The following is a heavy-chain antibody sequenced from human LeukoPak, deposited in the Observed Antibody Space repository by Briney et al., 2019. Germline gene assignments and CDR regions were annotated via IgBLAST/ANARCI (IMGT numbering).Heavy chain of an antibody. V-gene: IGHV1-46*01. Sequence: ASVKVSCTASGYTFTNYYMHWVRQAPGQGLEWMGIINPSGGSTSYAQKSQGRVTMTSDTSTSTAYMELRSLRSDDTAVYYCARDRGIAEADSFDPWGQGTLVTVSS. CDR3: ARDRGIAEADSFDP. J-gene: IGHJ5*02. CDR1: GYTFTNYY. CDR2: INPSGGST. D-gene: IGHD6-13*01.